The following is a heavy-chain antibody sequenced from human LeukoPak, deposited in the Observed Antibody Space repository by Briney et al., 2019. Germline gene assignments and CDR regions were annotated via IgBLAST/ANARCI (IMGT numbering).Heavy chain of an antibody. CDR3: ARSPLTSSGWYRADY. D-gene: IGHD6-19*01. V-gene: IGHV4-4*07. Sequence: SETLSLTCTVSGGSISPYYWNWIRQPAGKGLEWIGRIYTSGSSSYNPSLKSRVTMSLDTSNNHFSLKLSSVTAADTAVYYCARSPLTSSGWYRADYWGQGTLVTVSS. J-gene: IGHJ4*02. CDR2: IYTSGSS. CDR1: GGSISPYY.